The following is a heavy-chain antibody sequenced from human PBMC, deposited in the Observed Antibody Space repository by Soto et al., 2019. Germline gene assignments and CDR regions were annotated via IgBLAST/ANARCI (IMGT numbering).Heavy chain of an antibody. CDR1: AFSLSTGGVG. V-gene: IGHV2-5*02. J-gene: IGHJ6*02. Sequence: QITLKESGPTLVEPTQTLTLTCTFSAFSLSTGGVGVGWIRQPPGKALEWLALIYWDHDKRYSPSLRSRLTLTKDTSKNQVVLTMTDMDPVDTATYYCIQSRCGGDCLQSYASYYYYGMDVWGQGTTVTVSS. CDR3: IQSRCGGDCLQSYASYYYYGMDV. CDR2: IYWDHDK. D-gene: IGHD2-21*02.